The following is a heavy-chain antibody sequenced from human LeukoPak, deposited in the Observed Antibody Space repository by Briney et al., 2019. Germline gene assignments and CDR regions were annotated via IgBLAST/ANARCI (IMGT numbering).Heavy chain of an antibody. D-gene: IGHD1-1*01. J-gene: IGHJ5*02. Sequence: GASVKVSCKAFGYTFTNYDINWVRQARGQGLEWMGWMNPESGNVVYAQKFQDRVTMTRNTSIVTAYLELDSLRSEDTAVYYCARDPVEERQNNWFDPWGQGTLVTVSS. CDR1: GYTFTNYD. CDR3: ARDPVEERQNNWFDP. CDR2: MNPESGNV. V-gene: IGHV1-8*01.